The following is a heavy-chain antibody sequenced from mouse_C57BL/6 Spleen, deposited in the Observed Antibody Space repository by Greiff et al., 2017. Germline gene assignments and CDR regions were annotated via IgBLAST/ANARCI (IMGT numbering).Heavy chain of an antibody. Sequence: VQLQQPGAELVRPGTSVKLSCKSSGYTFTSYWMHWVKQRPGQGLEWIGVIDPSDSYTNYNQKFKGKATLTVDTSSSTAYMQLSSLTSEDSAVYYCAREGYYCGSPAWFAYWGQGTLVTVSA. CDR1: GYTFTSYW. J-gene: IGHJ3*01. D-gene: IGHD1-1*01. CDR2: IDPSDSYT. CDR3: AREGYYCGSPAWFAY. V-gene: IGHV1-59*01.